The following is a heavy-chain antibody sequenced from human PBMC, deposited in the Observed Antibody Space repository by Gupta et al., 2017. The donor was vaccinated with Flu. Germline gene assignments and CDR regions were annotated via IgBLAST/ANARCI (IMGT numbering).Heavy chain of an antibody. Sequence: EVQLLESGGGLVQPGGSLRLSCVASGFTFSNSWMTWIRQAPGQGLEWVANIKEDGGARYYVDSVKGRFTVSRDNAKNSLYLQMNSLRAEDTAVYFCATDGGWFRFDYWGQGALVTVSS. CDR3: ATDGGWFRFDY. CDR1: GFTFSNSW. V-gene: IGHV3-7*01. CDR2: IKEDGGAR. J-gene: IGHJ4*02. D-gene: IGHD2-15*01.